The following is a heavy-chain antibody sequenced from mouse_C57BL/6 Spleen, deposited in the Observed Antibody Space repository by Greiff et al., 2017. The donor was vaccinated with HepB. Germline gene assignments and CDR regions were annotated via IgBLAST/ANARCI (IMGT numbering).Heavy chain of an antibody. CDR2: INYDGSST. Sequence: EVNLVESEGGLVQPGSSMKLSCTASGFTFSDYYMAWVRQVPEKGLEWVANINYDGSSTYYLDSLKSRFIISRDNAKNILYLQMSSLKSEDTATYYCARVPHYYGSSYGWYFDVWGTGTTVTVSS. D-gene: IGHD1-1*01. V-gene: IGHV5-16*01. CDR1: GFTFSDYY. CDR3: ARVPHYYGSSYGWYFDV. J-gene: IGHJ1*03.